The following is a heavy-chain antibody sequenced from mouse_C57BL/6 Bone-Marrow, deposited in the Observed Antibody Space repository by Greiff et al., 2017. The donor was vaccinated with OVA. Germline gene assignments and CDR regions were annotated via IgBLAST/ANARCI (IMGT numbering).Heavy chain of an antibody. V-gene: IGHV3-8*01. CDR2: ISYSGST. CDR1: GYSITSDY. Sequence: DVQLQESGPGLAKPSPPLSLTCSVTGYSITSDYWNWIRKFPGHKLEYMGYISYSGSTYYNPSLNSRISITRDTSKTQYYLQLNTATTEDAATYDCARYYFYAMDYWGQGTSVTVSS. J-gene: IGHJ4*01. CDR3: ARYYFYAMDY.